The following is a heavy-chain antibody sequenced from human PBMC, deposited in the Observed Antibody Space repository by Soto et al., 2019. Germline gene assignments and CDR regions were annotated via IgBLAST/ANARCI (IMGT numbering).Heavy chain of an antibody. D-gene: IGHD5-18*01. CDR2: ISSNGGST. J-gene: IGHJ4*02. V-gene: IGHV3-64D*08. CDR1: GFTFSSYA. CDR3: VKDGAGYTAMVPY. Sequence: GGSLRLSCSASGFTFSSYAMHWVRQAPGKGLEYVSAISSNGGSTYYADSVKGRFTISRDNSKNTLYLQMSSLRAEDTAVYYCVKDGAGYTAMVPYWGQGTLVTVSS.